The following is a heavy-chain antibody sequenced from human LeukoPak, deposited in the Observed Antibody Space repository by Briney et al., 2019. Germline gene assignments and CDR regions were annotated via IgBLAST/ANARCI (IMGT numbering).Heavy chain of an antibody. D-gene: IGHD4-23*01. Sequence: GGSLRLSCAASGFTVSSNYMSWVRQAPGKGLEWVSVIYSGGRTYYADSVKGRFTISRDNYKNTLYLQMNSLRAEDTAVYYCARERGDYGGNSYYGMDVWGQGTMVTVSS. V-gene: IGHV3-53*01. CDR3: ARERGDYGGNSYYGMDV. J-gene: IGHJ6*02. CDR1: GFTVSSNY. CDR2: IYSGGRT.